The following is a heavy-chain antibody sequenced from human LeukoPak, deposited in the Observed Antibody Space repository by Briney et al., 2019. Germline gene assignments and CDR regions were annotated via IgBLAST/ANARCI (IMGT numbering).Heavy chain of an antibody. Sequence: ASIKVSCKASGYTFTNYGFSWVRQAPGQGLEWMGWINPNSGDTNYAQKFQGRLTMTRDTSISTAYMELSRLRSDDTAVYYCARGTSIVGATTGSSGMDVWGQGTTVTVSS. J-gene: IGHJ6*02. V-gene: IGHV1-2*02. CDR1: GYTFTNYG. CDR3: ARGTSIVGATTGSSGMDV. D-gene: IGHD1-26*01. CDR2: INPNSGDT.